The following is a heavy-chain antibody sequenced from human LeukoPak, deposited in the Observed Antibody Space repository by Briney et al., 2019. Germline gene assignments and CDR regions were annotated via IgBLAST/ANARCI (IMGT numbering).Heavy chain of an antibody. CDR1: GGSSSSDGYS. CDR3: ARSFDFWGGYPSGGAYFDS. CDR2: IYHSGTT. V-gene: IGHV4-30-2*01. Sequence: PSQTLSLTGAVSGGSSSSDGYSWSWIRQPSGKGRGWIGYIYHSGTTYYNPSLKSRVTISVDKSNNQFSLRLQSVTTADTALYFCARSFDFWGGYPSGGAYFDSWGQGTLVTVSS. D-gene: IGHD3-3*01. J-gene: IGHJ4*02.